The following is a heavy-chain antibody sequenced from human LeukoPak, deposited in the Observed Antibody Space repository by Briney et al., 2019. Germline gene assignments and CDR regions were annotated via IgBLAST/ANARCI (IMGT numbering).Heavy chain of an antibody. Sequence: SETLSLTCTVSGVSISTYYWSWIRQPPGKGLEWTGYIYDSGSTNYNPSLKSRVTISLDTSKNQFSLRLSSVTAADTAVYYCARERLVDLATVFDYWGQGVLVTVSS. J-gene: IGHJ4*02. D-gene: IGHD5-24*01. V-gene: IGHV4-59*01. CDR3: ARERLVDLATVFDY. CDR2: IYDSGST. CDR1: GVSISTYY.